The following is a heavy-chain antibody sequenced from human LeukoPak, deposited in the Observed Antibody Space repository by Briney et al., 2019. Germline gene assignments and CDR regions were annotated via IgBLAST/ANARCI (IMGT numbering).Heavy chain of an antibody. D-gene: IGHD2-15*01. Sequence: QPGGSLRLSCAASGFTFSSYGMHWVRQAPGKGLEWVAFIRYDGSNKYYADSVKGRFTISRDNSKNTLYLQMNSLRAEDTAVYYCAKEDHWGDDIVVVVGAFDIWGQGTMVTVSS. V-gene: IGHV3-30*02. J-gene: IGHJ3*02. CDR1: GFTFSSYG. CDR3: AKEDHWGDDIVVVVGAFDI. CDR2: IRYDGSNK.